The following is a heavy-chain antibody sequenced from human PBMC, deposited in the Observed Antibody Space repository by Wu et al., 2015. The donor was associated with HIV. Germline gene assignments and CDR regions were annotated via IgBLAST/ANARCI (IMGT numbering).Heavy chain of an antibody. V-gene: IGHV1-69*05. D-gene: IGHD3-10*01. CDR2: IIPIFGTP. J-gene: IGHJ6*02. CDR1: GGAFSNYA. CDR3: ARFHMVRGVIIRSWDDYYYGMDV. Sequence: QVQLVQSGAEVKKPGSSVKVSCKASGGAFSNYAFSWVRQAPGQGLEWMGKIIPIFGTPNYAQKFQGRVTITTDESTSTAYMELSSLRSEDTAVYYCARFHMVRGVIIRSWDDYYYGMDVWGQGTTVTVSS.